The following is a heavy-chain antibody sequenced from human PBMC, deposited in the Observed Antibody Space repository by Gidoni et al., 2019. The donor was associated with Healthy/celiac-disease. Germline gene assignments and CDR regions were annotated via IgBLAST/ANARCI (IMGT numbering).Heavy chain of an antibody. CDR1: VFTFDDYA. Sequence: EVQLVESGGGLVQPGRSLRLSCAASVFTFDDYAMHWVRQAPGKGLEWVSGISWNSGSIGYADSVKGRFTISRDNAKNSLYLQMISLRAEDTALYYCAKEDAHYYYDSSGYYLYNYFDYWGQGTLVTVSS. D-gene: IGHD3-22*01. CDR3: AKEDAHYYYDSSGYYLYNYFDY. V-gene: IGHV3-9*01. CDR2: ISWNSGSI. J-gene: IGHJ4*02.